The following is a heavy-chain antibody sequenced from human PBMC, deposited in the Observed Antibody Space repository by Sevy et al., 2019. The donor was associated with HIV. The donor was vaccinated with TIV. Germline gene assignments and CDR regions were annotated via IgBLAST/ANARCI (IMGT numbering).Heavy chain of an antibody. CDR2: ISSSSDVI. CDR1: GFTFSTYP. V-gene: IGHV3-48*01. J-gene: IGHJ4*02. CDR3: ARDQRGDKTRD. D-gene: IGHD3-16*01. Sequence: GGPLRLSCAASGFTFSTYPMNWVRQAPGKELEWISYISSSSDVIQYADSVKGRFTISRDNAKNSLYLQMNSLRAEDTAVYYCARDQRGDKTRDWGQGTLVTVSS.